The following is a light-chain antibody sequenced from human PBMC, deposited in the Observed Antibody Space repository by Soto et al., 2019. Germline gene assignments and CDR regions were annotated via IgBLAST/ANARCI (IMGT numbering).Light chain of an antibody. CDR3: SSYAGTHIV. V-gene: IGLV2-8*01. J-gene: IGLJ1*01. CDR2: DVS. CDR1: SSDVGGYNY. Sequence: QSVLTQPPSASGSPGQSVAISCTGTSSDVGGYNYVSWYQQHPGKAPKLMIYDVSKRPSGVPDRFPGSKSGNTASLTVSGLQAEDEADYYCSSYAGTHIVFGTGTKVTVL.